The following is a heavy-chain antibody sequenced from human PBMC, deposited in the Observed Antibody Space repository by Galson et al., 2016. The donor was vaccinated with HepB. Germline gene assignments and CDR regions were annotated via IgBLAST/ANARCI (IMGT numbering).Heavy chain of an antibody. J-gene: IGHJ6*02. Sequence: SETLSLTCSLSGDSISGSSYYWGWIRQPPGKGLEWIASTYYTGDAYYNASLRSRVTISVDTSKDQFSLKLDFVTAADTAVYYCARHGDSHYYYFGSDVWGHGTTVIVTS. CDR3: ARHGDSHYYYFGSDV. CDR2: TYYTGDA. D-gene: IGHD3-22*01. V-gene: IGHV4-39*01. CDR1: GDSISGSSYY.